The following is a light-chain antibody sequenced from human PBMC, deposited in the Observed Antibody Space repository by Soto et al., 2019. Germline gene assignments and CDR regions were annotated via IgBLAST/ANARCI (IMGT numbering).Light chain of an antibody. J-gene: IGKJ1*01. CDR1: QSIRYR. V-gene: IGKV1-5*03. CDR3: QQYTSYPWT. Sequence: GDRATITCRASQSIRYRLAWFQQKPGKAPRLLIYEASRLESGVPSRISGSGSGTEFTLTISSLQPDDFATYYCQQYTSYPWTFGQGTKVDIK. CDR2: EAS.